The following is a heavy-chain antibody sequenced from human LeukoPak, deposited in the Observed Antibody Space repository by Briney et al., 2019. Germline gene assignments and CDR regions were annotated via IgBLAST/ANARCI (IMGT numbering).Heavy chain of an antibody. CDR2: INPSGGST. V-gene: IGHV1-46*01. D-gene: IGHD3-3*01. CDR3: ARDYSITIFGVVGPNFDY. J-gene: IGHJ4*02. CDR1: GYTFTSYY. Sequence: ASVKVSCKASGYTFTSYYMHWVRQAPGQGLEWMGIINPSGGSTSYAQKFQGRVTMTRDTSTSTVYMELSSLRSEDTAVYYCARDYSITIFGVVGPNFDYWGQGTLVTVSS.